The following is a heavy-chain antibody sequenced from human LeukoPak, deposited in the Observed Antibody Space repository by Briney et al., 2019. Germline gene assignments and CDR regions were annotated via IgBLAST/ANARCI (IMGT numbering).Heavy chain of an antibody. CDR1: GYSISSGYY. CDR2: IYHSGST. CDR3: ARRGYYGSGSPSDY. Sequence: SETLSLTCTVSGYSISSGYYWGWIRQPRGKGLEWIGSIYHSGSTYYNPSLKSRVTISVDTSKNQFSLKLSSVTAADTAVYYCARRGYYGSGSPSDYWGQGTLVTVSS. D-gene: IGHD3-10*01. J-gene: IGHJ4*02. V-gene: IGHV4-38-2*02.